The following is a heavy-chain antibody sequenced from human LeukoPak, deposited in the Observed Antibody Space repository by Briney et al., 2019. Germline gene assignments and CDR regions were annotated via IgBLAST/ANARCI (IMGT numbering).Heavy chain of an antibody. Sequence: SGGSLRLSCDASGFTFDDHAMNWVRQAPGKGLEWVSVINWNGASTDYADSVKGRFTISRDNAKNSLYLQMNSLRVEDTAVYYCVRSSDMTGDLHDAFDIWGRGTMVTVSS. CDR3: VRSSDMTGDLHDAFDI. V-gene: IGHV3-20*04. CDR1: GFTFDDHA. J-gene: IGHJ3*02. CDR2: INWNGAST. D-gene: IGHD7-27*01.